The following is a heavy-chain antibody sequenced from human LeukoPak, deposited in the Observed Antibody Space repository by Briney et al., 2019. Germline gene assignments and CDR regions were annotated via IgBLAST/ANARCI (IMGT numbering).Heavy chain of an antibody. CDR1: GFTFRNYA. Sequence: GGSLRLSCAASGFTFRNYAMTWVRQAPGKGRKWVSAISGSGGDSTYYADSVRGRFTISRDNSKNTLYLQMNSLRVEDTAVYYCVKGLQWELPFDCWGQGTLVTLSS. CDR2: ISGSGGDST. CDR3: VKGLQWELPFDC. J-gene: IGHJ4*02. V-gene: IGHV3-23*01. D-gene: IGHD1-26*01.